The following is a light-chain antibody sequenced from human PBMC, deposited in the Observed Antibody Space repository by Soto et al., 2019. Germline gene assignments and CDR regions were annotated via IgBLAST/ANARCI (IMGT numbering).Light chain of an antibody. Sequence: EIVMTQSPATLSVSPGERATLSCRASQSVSSNFAWYQQKPGQAPRLLIYGASTRATGIPARLSGSGSGTEFTITISSLQSEDFAVYYCQQYNNWPPWTFGQGTKVEIK. CDR1: QSVSSN. V-gene: IGKV3-15*01. CDR3: QQYNNWPPWT. J-gene: IGKJ1*01. CDR2: GAS.